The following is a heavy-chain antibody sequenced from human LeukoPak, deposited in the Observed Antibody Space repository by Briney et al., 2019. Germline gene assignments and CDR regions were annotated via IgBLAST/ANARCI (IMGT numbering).Heavy chain of an antibody. CDR3: ARGDVGPRLGY. J-gene: IGHJ4*02. CDR1: GGSFSGYY. Sequence: PSETLSLTCAVYGGSFSGYYWSWIRQAPGKGLEWIAEMNPRGGTDYTPSLKSRVTISVDTSKNQFSLKMTSVTAADTDVYYCARGDVGPRLGYWGQGTLVTVSS. CDR2: MNPRGGT. V-gene: IGHV4-34*01. D-gene: IGHD1-26*01.